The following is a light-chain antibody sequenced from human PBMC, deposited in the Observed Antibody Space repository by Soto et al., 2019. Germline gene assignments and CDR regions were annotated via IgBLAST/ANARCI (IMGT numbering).Light chain of an antibody. V-gene: IGLV2-8*01. CDR1: SSDVGGYNY. J-gene: IGLJ1*01. CDR3: SSHPGTNTPFV. CDR2: DVN. Sequence: QSALTQPPSASGSPGQSVTISCTGTSSDVGGYNYVSWYQQHPGKAPKVLVYDVNKRPSGVPDRFSGPKSGNTASLTVSGLQSEDEADYYCSSHPGTNTPFVSGTGTKVTVL.